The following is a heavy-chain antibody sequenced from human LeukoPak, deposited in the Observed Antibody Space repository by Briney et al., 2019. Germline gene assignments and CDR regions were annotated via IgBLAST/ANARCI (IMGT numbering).Heavy chain of an antibody. Sequence: SETLSLTCAVYGGSFSGYYWSWIRQPPGKGLEWIGYIYYSGSTNYNPSLKSRVTISVDTSKNQFSLKLSSVTAADTAVYYCARQIVFYYFDYWGQGTLVTVSS. D-gene: IGHD3-16*02. CDR1: GGSFSGYY. CDR3: ARQIVFYYFDY. J-gene: IGHJ4*02. CDR2: IYYSGST. V-gene: IGHV4-59*08.